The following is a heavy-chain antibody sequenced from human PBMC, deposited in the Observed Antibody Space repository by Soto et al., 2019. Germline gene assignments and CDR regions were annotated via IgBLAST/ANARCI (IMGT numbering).Heavy chain of an antibody. CDR2: ISSGSDTI. CDR1: GFTFSDYG. V-gene: IGHV3-48*01. D-gene: IGHD1-26*01. J-gene: IGHJ4*01. Sequence: EVQLVESGGGLVQPGGSLRLSCSVSGFTFSDYGVNWVRQAPGKGLEWISYISSGSDTIYYAESVQGRFTISRDDAKNSLFLQMNNLRTEDTAVYYCAGVSKTWEDDYLGHGTLVTVSS. CDR3: AGVSKTWEDDY.